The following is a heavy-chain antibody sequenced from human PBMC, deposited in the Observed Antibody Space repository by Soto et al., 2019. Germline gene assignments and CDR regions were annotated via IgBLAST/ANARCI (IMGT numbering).Heavy chain of an antibody. Sequence: SETLSLTRTVCGGSICRYYWNCFRQPPGKGLEWIGYIYYSGSTNYNPSLKSRVTISVDTSKNQFSLKLSSVTAADTAVYYCARQQGNYDFWSGYYTGLYGMDVWGQGTTVTVSS. CDR2: IYYSGST. CDR3: ARQQGNYDFWSGYYTGLYGMDV. D-gene: IGHD3-3*01. V-gene: IGHV4-59*01. J-gene: IGHJ6*02. CDR1: GGSICRYY.